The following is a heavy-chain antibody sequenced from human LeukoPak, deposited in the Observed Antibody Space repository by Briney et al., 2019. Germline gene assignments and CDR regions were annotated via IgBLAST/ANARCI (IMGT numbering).Heavy chain of an antibody. J-gene: IGHJ4*02. CDR3: ATNLAVAGPYYFDY. Sequence: GGSLRLSCAASGFTVSSNYMSWVRQAPGRGLEWVSVIYSGGSTYYADSVKGRFTISRDNSKNTLYLQMNSLRAEDTAVYYCATNLAVAGPYYFDYWGQGTLVTVSS. CDR1: GFTVSSNY. D-gene: IGHD6-19*01. CDR2: IYSGGST. V-gene: IGHV3-53*01.